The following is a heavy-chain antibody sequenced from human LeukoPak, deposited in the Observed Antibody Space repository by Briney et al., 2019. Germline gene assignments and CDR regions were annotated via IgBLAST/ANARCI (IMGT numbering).Heavy chain of an antibody. D-gene: IGHD6-19*01. Sequence: GGSLRLSCAASGFAFSNYSMNWVRQAPGKGLEWLSYISRSSRVIHFADSVKGRFTISRDNAKNSLYLQMNSLRTEDTAVYYCARDPRQWLVGGGDYWGQGTLVTVSS. CDR2: ISRSSRVI. V-gene: IGHV3-48*04. CDR3: ARDPRQWLVGGGDY. CDR1: GFAFSNYS. J-gene: IGHJ4*02.